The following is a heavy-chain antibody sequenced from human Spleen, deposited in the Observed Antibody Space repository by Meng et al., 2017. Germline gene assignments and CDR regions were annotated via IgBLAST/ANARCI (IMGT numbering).Heavy chain of an antibody. CDR2: ISSRSTYI. J-gene: IGHJ4*02. V-gene: IGHV3-21*04. CDR1: GFTFSSYS. CDR3: AKDSEVYYDQSSGYYGDFDY. Sequence: GGSLRLSCAASGFTFSSYSMNWVRQAPGKGLEWVSYISSRSTYIYYADSMKGRITISRDNSKNTLNLQMNSLRGEDTAVYYCAKDSEVYYDQSSGYYGDFDYWGQGTLVTVSS. D-gene: IGHD3-22*01.